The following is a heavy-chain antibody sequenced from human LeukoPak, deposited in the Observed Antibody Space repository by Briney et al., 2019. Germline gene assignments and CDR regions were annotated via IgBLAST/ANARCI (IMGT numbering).Heavy chain of an antibody. V-gene: IGHV3-73*01. CDR2: IRSKANSYAI. Sequence: GGSLKLSCAASGFTCSGSAMHWVRQASGKGLEWVGRIRSKANSYAIAYAASVKGRFTISRDDSKNTAYLQMNSLKTEDTAVYYCTSPQDIVVVSAERMAFDIWGQGTMVTVSS. CDR1: GFTCSGSA. D-gene: IGHD2-2*01. J-gene: IGHJ3*02. CDR3: TSPQDIVVVSAERMAFDI.